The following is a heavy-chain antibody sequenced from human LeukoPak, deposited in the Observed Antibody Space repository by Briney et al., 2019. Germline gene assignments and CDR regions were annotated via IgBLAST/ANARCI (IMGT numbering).Heavy chain of an antibody. D-gene: IGHD2-21*02. Sequence: SETLSLTCAVYGGSFSGYYWSWIRQPPGKGLEWIGEINHSGSTNYNPSLKSRVTISVDTSKNQFSLKLSSVTAADTAVYYCARATIEAYCGGDCYFDYYYYYYMDVWAKGPRSPSP. V-gene: IGHV4-34*01. CDR3: ARATIEAYCGGDCYFDYYYYYYMDV. J-gene: IGHJ6*03. CDR2: INHSGST. CDR1: GGSFSGYY.